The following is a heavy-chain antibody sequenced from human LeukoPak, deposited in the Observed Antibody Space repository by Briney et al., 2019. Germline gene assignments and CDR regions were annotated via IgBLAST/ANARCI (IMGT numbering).Heavy chain of an antibody. D-gene: IGHD3-16*01. V-gene: IGHV3-33*01. J-gene: IGHJ4*02. Sequence: GGSLRLSCAASGFTFSSYGMHWVRQAPGKGLEWVAVIWYDGSNKYYADSVKGRSTISRDNSKNTLYLQMNSLRAEDTAVYYCARSPLSTASYFDYWGQGTLVTVSS. CDR1: GFTFSSYG. CDR2: IWYDGSNK. CDR3: ARSPLSTASYFDY.